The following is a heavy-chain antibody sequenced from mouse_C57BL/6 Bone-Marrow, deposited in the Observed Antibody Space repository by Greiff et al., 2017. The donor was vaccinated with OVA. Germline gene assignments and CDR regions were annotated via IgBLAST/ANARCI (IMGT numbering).Heavy chain of an antibody. D-gene: IGHD2-4*01. CDR3: TRWGLRRGWYFDV. J-gene: IGHJ1*03. Sequence: EVKLMESGEGLVKPGGSLKLSCAASGFTFSSYAMSWVRQTPEKRLEWVAYISSGGDYIYYADTVKGRFTISRDNARNTLYLQMSSLKSEDTAMYYCTRWGLRRGWYFDVWGTGTTVTVSS. CDR2: ISSGGDYI. V-gene: IGHV5-9-1*02. CDR1: GFTFSSYA.